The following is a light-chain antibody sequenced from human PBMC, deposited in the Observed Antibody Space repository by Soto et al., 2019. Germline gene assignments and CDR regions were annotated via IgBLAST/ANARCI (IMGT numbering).Light chain of an antibody. CDR2: AAS. V-gene: IGKV1-9*01. CDR3: QQLNSYPGP. CDR1: QGISSY. Sequence: DIQLTQSPSFLSASVGDRVTITCRASQGISSYLAWYQQKPGKAPKLLIYAASTLQSGVPSRFSGSGSGTEFTLTISSLQPADFATYYCQQLNSYPGPLGGGTKVEIK. J-gene: IGKJ4*01.